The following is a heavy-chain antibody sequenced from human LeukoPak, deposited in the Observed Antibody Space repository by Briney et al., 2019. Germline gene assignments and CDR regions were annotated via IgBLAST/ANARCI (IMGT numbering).Heavy chain of an antibody. J-gene: IGHJ4*02. CDR2: ISSSSSYT. V-gene: IGHV3-11*06. CDR3: ARSASDKYSSSDY. CDR1: GFTFSDYY. Sequence: GGSLGLSCAASGFTFSDYYMSWIRQAPGKGLEWVSYISSSSSYTNYADSVKGRFTISRDNAKNSLYLQMNSLGAEDTAVYYCARSASDKYSSSDYWGQGTLVTVSS. D-gene: IGHD6-13*01.